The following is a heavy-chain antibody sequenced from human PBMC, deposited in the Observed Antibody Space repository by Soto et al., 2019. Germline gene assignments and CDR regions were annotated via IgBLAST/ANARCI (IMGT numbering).Heavy chain of an antibody. CDR1: GGTFSSYA. V-gene: IGHV1-69*06. CDR2: NIPIFGTA. D-gene: IGHD2-2*02. J-gene: IGHJ6*02. CDR3: ARGGYCSRTSCYRNYGIDV. Sequence: QVQLVQSGAEVKKPGSSVKVSCKASGGTFSSYAISWVRQAPGQGLEWMGGNIPIFGTANYAQKFQGRVTITADKAASTGYMELSSLRSEDTAVYYCARGGYCSRTSCYRNYGIDVSGQGTTVTVSS.